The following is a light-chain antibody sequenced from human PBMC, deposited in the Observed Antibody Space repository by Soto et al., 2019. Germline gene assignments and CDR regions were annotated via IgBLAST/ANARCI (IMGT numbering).Light chain of an antibody. CDR3: QQYGSSPNT. Sequence: EILMTQSPATLSVSPGERATLSCRASQSVSSSYLAWYQQKPGQAPRLLIYGASSRATGIPDRFSGSGSGTDFTLTISRLEPEDFAVYFCQQYGSSPNTFGQGTRLEN. CDR1: QSVSSSY. J-gene: IGKJ5*01. V-gene: IGKV3-20*01. CDR2: GAS.